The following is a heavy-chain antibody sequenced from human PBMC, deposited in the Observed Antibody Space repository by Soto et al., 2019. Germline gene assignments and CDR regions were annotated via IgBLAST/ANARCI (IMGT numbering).Heavy chain of an antibody. CDR3: ARERTRGIYYYGVDV. V-gene: IGHV1-2*04. CDR1: GYTFTGSY. D-gene: IGHD3-16*01. CDR2: INPNSGGT. Sequence: ASVKVSCKASGYTFTGSYMHWVRQAPGQGLEWMGWINPNSGGTNYAQKFQGWVTMTRDTSISTAYMELSRLRSDDTAVYYCARERTRGIYYYGVDVWGQGTTVTVSS. J-gene: IGHJ6*02.